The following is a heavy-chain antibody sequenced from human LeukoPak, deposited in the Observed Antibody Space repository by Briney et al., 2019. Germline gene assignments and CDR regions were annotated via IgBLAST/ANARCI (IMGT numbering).Heavy chain of an antibody. CDR3: ARGLILTGSPGIAAAGRNY. CDR1: GGSISSYY. CDR2: INHSGST. D-gene: IGHD6-13*01. Sequence: SETLPLTCTVSGGSISSYYWSWIRQPPGKGLEWIGEINHSGSTNYNPSLKSRVTISVDTSKNQFSLKLSSVTAADTAVYYCARGLILTGSPGIAAAGRNYWGQGTLVTVSS. V-gene: IGHV4-34*01. J-gene: IGHJ4*02.